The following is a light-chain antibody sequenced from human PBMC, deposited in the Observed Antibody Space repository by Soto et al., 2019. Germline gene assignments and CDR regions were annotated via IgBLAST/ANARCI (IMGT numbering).Light chain of an antibody. Sequence: QSVLTQPPSVSGAPGQTVTISCTGSGSNIGAGYDVHWYQQLPGTAPKLLIYGNSNRPSGVPDRFSGSKSGTSASLAITGLQAEDEXDXYCQXYDTSLSAVFGTGTKLTVL. J-gene: IGLJ1*01. CDR1: GSNIGAGYD. CDR2: GNS. CDR3: QXYDTSLSAV. V-gene: IGLV1-40*01.